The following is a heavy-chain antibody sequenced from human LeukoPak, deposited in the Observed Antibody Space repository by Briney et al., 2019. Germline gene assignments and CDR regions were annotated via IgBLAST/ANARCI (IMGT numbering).Heavy chain of an antibody. CDR3: ARHVGMIWFDP. J-gene: IGHJ5*02. CDR2: IYYSGST. Sequence: SETLSLTCTVSGGSISSSSYYWGWIRQPPGKGLEWIGRIYYSGSTYYNPSLKSRVTISVDTSKNQFSLKLSSVTAADTAVYYCARHVGMIWFDPWGQGTLVTVSS. D-gene: IGHD2-21*01. CDR1: GGSISSSSYY. V-gene: IGHV4-39*01.